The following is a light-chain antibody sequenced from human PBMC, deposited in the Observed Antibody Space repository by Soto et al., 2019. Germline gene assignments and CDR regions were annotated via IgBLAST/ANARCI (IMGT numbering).Light chain of an antibody. Sequence: EIVLTQSPATLSLSPGERAALSCGASQSVTSYLAWYQQKPGQAPRLLIYDVSNRASGIPARFSGSGSETDFTLTISSLEPEDFAVYYCQQRSDWPLTFGQGTRLEI. CDR3: QQRSDWPLT. V-gene: IGKV3-11*01. CDR2: DVS. CDR1: QSVTSY. J-gene: IGKJ5*01.